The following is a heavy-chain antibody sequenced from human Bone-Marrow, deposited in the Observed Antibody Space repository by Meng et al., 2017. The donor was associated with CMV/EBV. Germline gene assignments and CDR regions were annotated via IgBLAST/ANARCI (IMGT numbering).Heavy chain of an antibody. CDR3: ARDRLVMDFWSGFDY. Sequence: GGALRLSCAASGFTFSSYEMNWVRQAPGKGLEWVLYISSSGSTIYYADSVKGRFTISRDNAKNSLYLQMNSLRAEDTAVYYCARDRLVMDFWSGFDYWGQGTLVTVSS. D-gene: IGHD3-3*01. CDR1: GFTFSSYE. V-gene: IGHV3-48*03. J-gene: IGHJ4*02. CDR2: ISSSGSTI.